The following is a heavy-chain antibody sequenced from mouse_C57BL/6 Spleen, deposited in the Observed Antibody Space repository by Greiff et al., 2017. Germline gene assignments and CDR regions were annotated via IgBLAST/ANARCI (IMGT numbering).Heavy chain of an antibody. Sequence: VQGVASGAELVRPGASVKLSCKASGYTFTDYYINWVKQRPGQGLEWIARIYPGSGNTYYNEKFKGKATLTAEKSSSTAYMQLSSLTSEDSAVYFWARDSSGYVYWFAYWGQGTLVTVSA. CDR1: GYTFTDYY. J-gene: IGHJ3*01. CDR3: ARDSSGYVYWFAY. CDR2: IYPGSGNT. D-gene: IGHD3-2*02. V-gene: IGHV1-76*01.